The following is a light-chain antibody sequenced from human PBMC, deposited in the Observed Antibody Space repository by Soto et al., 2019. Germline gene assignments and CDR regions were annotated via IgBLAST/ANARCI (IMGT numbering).Light chain of an antibody. Sequence: QSALTQPASVSGSPGQSITISCTGTSGDIGSYNRVSWYQQHPGKAPKLISYEVTDRPSGVSNRFSGSKSGNTASLTISGLQAEDEAEYYCSSYTNINTRACVFGTGTKVTGL. V-gene: IGLV2-14*01. CDR1: SGDIGSYNR. CDR3: SSYTNINTRACV. J-gene: IGLJ1*01. CDR2: EVT.